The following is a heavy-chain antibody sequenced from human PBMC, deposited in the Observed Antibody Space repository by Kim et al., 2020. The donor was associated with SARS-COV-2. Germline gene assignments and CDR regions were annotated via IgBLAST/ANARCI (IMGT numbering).Heavy chain of an antibody. V-gene: IGHV3-23*01. Sequence: GSGGRTYDADSVKGRFTITRANAKNTLYLQMNSLRAEDTAVYYWAKEGELWGQGTLVTVSS. CDR3: AKEGEL. D-gene: IGHD1-7*01. CDR2: GSGGRT. J-gene: IGHJ4*02.